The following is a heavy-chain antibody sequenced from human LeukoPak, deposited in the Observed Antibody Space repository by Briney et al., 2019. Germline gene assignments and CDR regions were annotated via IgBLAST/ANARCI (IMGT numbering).Heavy chain of an antibody. Sequence: PSETLSLTCSVSGGSISTNSWSWIRQPAGKGLEWIGRIYFSGGINYNPSLRSRVTMSVDTSKNQFSLKLTSVTAADTAVYYCARGWSVSAATYDAFDMWGQGTMVTVSS. CDR2: IYFSGGI. V-gene: IGHV4-4*07. J-gene: IGHJ3*02. D-gene: IGHD2-2*01. CDR3: ARGWSVSAATYDAFDM. CDR1: GGSISTNS.